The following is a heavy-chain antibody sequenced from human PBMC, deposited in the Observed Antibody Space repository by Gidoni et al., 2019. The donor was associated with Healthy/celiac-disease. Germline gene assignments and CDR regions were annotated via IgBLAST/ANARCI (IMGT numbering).Heavy chain of an antibody. J-gene: IGHJ4*02. CDR3: ARDGGSSWYKPFFDY. D-gene: IGHD6-13*01. V-gene: IGHV3-21*01. CDR2: ISSSSSYI. Sequence: EVQLVESGGGLVKPGGSLSLSCAASGFTFSSYSMNWVRQAPGKGLEWVSSISSSSSYIYYADSVKGRFTISRDNAKNSLYLQMNSLRAEDTAVYYCARDGGSSWYKPFFDYWGQGTLVTVSS. CDR1: GFTFSSYS.